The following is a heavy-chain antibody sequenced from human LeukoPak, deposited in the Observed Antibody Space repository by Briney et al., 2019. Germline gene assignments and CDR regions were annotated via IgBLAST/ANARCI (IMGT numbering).Heavy chain of an antibody. CDR1: GYTFTAYY. Sequence: ASVKVSFKASGYTFTAYYMHWVRQAPGQGLEWMGWINPNSGGTYYAQKFEGRVTLTRDTSISTAYMELSRLRSDDTAVYYCARVTVTTEFDYWGQGTLLTVSS. D-gene: IGHD4-17*01. J-gene: IGHJ4*02. CDR2: INPNSGGT. V-gene: IGHV1-2*02. CDR3: ARVTVTTEFDY.